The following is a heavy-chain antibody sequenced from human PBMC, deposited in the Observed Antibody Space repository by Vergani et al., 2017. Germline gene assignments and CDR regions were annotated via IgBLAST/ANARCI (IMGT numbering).Heavy chain of an antibody. V-gene: IGHV3-73*01. J-gene: IGHJ4*02. CDR3: STIRDGY. Sequence: EVQLVESGGGLVQPGGSLKLSCAASGFTFSGSAMHWVRQASGKGVEWGGSIRSKANSYATAYAASVKGRFTISRDDSKNTAYLQMNSLKTEDTAVYYCSTIRDGYWGQGTLVTVSS. CDR1: GFTFSGSA. CDR2: IRSKANSYAT.